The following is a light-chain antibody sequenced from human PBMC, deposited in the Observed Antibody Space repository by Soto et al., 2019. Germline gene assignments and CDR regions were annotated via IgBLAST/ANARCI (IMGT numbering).Light chain of an antibody. Sequence: QSVLTQPASVSGSPGQSITNSCTGTSSDVGSYNLVSWYQQHPGKAPKLMIYEGSKRPSGVSNRFSGSKSGNTASLTISGLQAEDEADYYCCSYAGSSTFYVFGTVTKLTVL. V-gene: IGLV2-23*01. CDR3: CSYAGSSTFYV. CDR1: SSDVGSYNL. CDR2: EGS. J-gene: IGLJ1*01.